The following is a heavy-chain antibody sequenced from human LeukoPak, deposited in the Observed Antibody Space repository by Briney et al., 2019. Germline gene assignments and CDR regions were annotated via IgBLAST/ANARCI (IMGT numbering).Heavy chain of an antibody. J-gene: IGHJ4*02. D-gene: IGHD3-9*01. CDR1: GFTFDDYG. CDR3: ALHLNYDILTGYWY. V-gene: IGHV3-20*04. CDR2: INWNGGNT. Sequence: PGGSLRLSCAASGFTFDDYGMSWVRQAPGKGLEWVSGINWNGGNTGYADSVKGRFTISRDNAKNSLYLQMNSLRAEDTALYYCALHLNYDILTGYWYWGQGTLVTVSS.